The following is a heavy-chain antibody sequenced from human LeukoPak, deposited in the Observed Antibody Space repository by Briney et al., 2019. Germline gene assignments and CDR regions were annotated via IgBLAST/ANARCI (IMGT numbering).Heavy chain of an antibody. J-gene: IGHJ4*02. CDR2: INHSGST. CDR3: ARVGRITMVRGVLYYFDY. Sequence: SETLSLTCAVYGGSFSGYYRSWIRQPPGKGLEWIGEINHSGSTNYNPSLKSRVTISVDTSKNQFSLKLSSVTAADTAVYYCARVGRITMVRGVLYYFDYWGQGTLVTVSS. D-gene: IGHD3-10*01. CDR1: GGSFSGYY. V-gene: IGHV4-34*01.